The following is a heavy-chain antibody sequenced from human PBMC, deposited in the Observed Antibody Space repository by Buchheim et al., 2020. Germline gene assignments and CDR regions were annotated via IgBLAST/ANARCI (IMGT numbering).Heavy chain of an antibody. J-gene: IGHJ4*02. V-gene: IGHV4-30-4*07. D-gene: IGHD1-14*01. Sequence: QVQLQESGPGQVKPSQTLSLTCAVSGGSISSGGYSWSWIRQPPGKGLEWIGYIYYSGNTYSSPSLKSRVTMSLNTSTNQFSLKLTSVTAADTAVYYCARGRTPIDYWGQGTL. CDR2: IYYSGNT. CDR1: GGSISSGGYS. CDR3: ARGRTPIDY.